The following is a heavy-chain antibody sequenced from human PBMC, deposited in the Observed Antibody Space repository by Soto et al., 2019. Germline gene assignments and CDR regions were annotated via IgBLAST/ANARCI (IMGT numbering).Heavy chain of an antibody. CDR1: GGSFSGYY. D-gene: IGHD3-22*01. V-gene: IGHV4-34*01. J-gene: IGHJ4*02. Sequence: QVQLQQWGAGLLKPSETLSLTCAVYGGSFSGYYWSWIRQPPGKGLEWIGEINHSGSTNYNPSLKSRVTISVDTSKNQFSLKLSSVTAADTAVYYCARGYYYDSSGYVTGFVFDYWCQGTLVTVSS. CDR3: ARGYYYDSSGYVTGFVFDY. CDR2: INHSGST.